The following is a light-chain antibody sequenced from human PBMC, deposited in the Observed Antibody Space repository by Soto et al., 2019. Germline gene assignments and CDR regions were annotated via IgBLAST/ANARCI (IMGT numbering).Light chain of an antibody. J-gene: IGLJ3*02. Sequence: QSVLTQPPSASGTPGQRVTISCSGSSSNIGSNYLYWYQQLPGTAPKLLIYTNNQRPSGVPDRFSGSKSGTSASLAISGLRSEDEADYYCAAWDDSLSVGVFGGGTKLTVL. CDR1: SSNIGSNY. V-gene: IGLV1-47*01. CDR2: TNN. CDR3: AAWDDSLSVGV.